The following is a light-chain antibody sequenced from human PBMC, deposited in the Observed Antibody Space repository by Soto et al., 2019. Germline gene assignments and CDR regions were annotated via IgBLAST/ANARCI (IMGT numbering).Light chain of an antibody. CDR3: QQYDNWPPEWT. CDR1: QSVSSY. CDR2: GAS. V-gene: IGKV3-20*01. Sequence: EIVLTQSPATLSLSPGERATLSCRASQSVSSYLAWYQQKPGQAPRLLIYGASSRATGIPDRFSGSGSGTDLTLNISRLEPEDFAVYYCQQYDNWPPEWTFGQGTKVDI. J-gene: IGKJ1*01.